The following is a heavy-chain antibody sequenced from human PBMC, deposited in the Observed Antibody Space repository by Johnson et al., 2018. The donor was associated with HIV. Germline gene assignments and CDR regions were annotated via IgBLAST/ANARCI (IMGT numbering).Heavy chain of an antibody. CDR3: ASLSDDAFDF. J-gene: IGHJ3*01. V-gene: IGHV3-30*04. Sequence: QVQLVESGGGVVQPGRSLRLSCAASGFTFSSYAMHWVRQAPGKGLVWAAVISYDGSNKYYADYVKGRFTISRDNSENTLYLQMNSLKAEDTAVYYCASLSDDAFDFWGQGTMVIVSS. CDR1: GFTFSSYA. CDR2: ISYDGSNK.